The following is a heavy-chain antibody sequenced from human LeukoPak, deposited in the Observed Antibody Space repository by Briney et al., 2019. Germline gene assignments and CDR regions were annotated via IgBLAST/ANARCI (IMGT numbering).Heavy chain of an antibody. V-gene: IGHV3-9*01. J-gene: IGHJ4*02. CDR2: ISWNSGSI. D-gene: IGHD6-13*01. CDR1: GFAFDDYA. Sequence: GGSLRLSCAASGFAFDDYAMHWVRQAPGKGLEWVSGISWNSGSIGYADSVKGRFTISRDNAKNSLYLQMNSLRAEDTALYYCAKVGVAAAGPFDYWGQGTLVTVSS. CDR3: AKVGVAAAGPFDY.